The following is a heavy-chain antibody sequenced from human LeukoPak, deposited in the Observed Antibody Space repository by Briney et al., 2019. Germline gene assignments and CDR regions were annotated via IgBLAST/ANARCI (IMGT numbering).Heavy chain of an antibody. J-gene: IGHJ4*02. CDR2: FCGSGSDT. CDR3: AKGSLGSWYYFDL. D-gene: IGHD6-13*01. V-gene: IGHV3-23*01. CDR1: GFTFGTTA. Sequence: GGSLRLSCAASGFTFGTTAMSWGREAPGRGGEGGSTFCGSGSDTYYSDSVKGRFTILRDNTRNTLYLQMNSLRDEDTAVYYCAKGSLGSWYYFDLWGQGTLVTVSS.